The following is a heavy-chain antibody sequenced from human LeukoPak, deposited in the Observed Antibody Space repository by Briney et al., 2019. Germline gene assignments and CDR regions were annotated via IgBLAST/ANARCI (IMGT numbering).Heavy chain of an antibody. J-gene: IGHJ4*02. D-gene: IGHD3-3*01. CDR2: INSDGSST. CDR3: APMADYDFWSGYKNYFDY. Sequence: GGSLRLSCAASGFTFSSYWMHWVRQAPGEGLVWVSRINSDGSSTSYADSVKGRFTISRDNAKNTLYLQMNSLRAEDTAVYYCAPMADYDFWSGYKNYFDYWGQGTLVTVSS. CDR1: GFTFSSYW. V-gene: IGHV3-74*01.